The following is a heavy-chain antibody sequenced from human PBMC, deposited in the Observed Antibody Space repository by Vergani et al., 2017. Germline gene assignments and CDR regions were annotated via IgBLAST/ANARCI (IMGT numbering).Heavy chain of an antibody. CDR2: ISFDGSNM. D-gene: IGHD6-13*01. J-gene: IGHJ6*03. CDR1: GFTFSNYG. V-gene: IGHV3-30*18. Sequence: QVQLVESGGGVVQPGRSLRLSCAASGFTFSNYGIHWVRQAPGKGLEWVAVISFDGSNMYYADSVKGRFTISRDNSKNTLYLQMNSLRADDTAVYYCVKDDRPGYSSEDYMDVWGKGP. CDR3: VKDDRPGYSSEDYMDV.